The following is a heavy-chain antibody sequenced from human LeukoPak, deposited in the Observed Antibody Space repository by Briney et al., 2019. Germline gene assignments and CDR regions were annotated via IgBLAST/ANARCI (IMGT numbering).Heavy chain of an antibody. CDR2: ISGSGGST. D-gene: IGHD5-18*01. J-gene: IGHJ3*02. CDR3: AKDRERYSYAPHAFDI. V-gene: IGHV3-23*01. Sequence: GGSLRLSCAASGFTFSSYGMHWVRQAPGKGLEWVSAISGSGGSTYYADSVKGRFTISRDNSKNTLYLQMNSLRAEDTAVYYCAKDRERYSYAPHAFDIWGQGTMVTVSS. CDR1: GFTFSSYG.